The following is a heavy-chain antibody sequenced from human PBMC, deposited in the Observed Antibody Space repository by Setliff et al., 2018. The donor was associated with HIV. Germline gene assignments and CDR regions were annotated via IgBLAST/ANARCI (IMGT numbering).Heavy chain of an antibody. J-gene: IGHJ5*02. CDR2: IKKDGREK. Sequence: PGGSLRLSCGASGFIFSDSWMDWVRQAPGKGLEWVATIKKDGREKYYVDSVKGRFTISRDNARTSLYLETSSLRVEDTAVYFCASMWKVGAWGRGTLVTVSS. CDR3: ASMWKVGA. CDR1: GFIFSDSW. D-gene: IGHD1-26*01. V-gene: IGHV3-7*03.